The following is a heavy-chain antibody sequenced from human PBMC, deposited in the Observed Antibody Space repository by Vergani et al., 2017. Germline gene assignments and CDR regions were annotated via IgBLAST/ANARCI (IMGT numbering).Heavy chain of an antibody. V-gene: IGHV4-61*01. CDR2: IYYSGST. J-gene: IGHJ4*02. Sequence: QVQLQESGPGLVKPSETLSLTCTVSGGSVSSSSYYWSWIRQPPGKGLEWIGYIYYSGSTNYNPSLKSRVTISVDTSKNQFSLKLSSVTAADTAVYYCARDIGGYSYGHFDYWGQGTLVTVSS. D-gene: IGHD5-18*01. CDR3: ARDIGGYSYGHFDY. CDR1: GGSVSSSSYY.